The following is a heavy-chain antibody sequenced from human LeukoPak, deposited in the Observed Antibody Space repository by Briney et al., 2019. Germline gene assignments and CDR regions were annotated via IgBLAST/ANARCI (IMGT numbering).Heavy chain of an antibody. CDR1: GGSISSYY. CDR3: ARERRYYYDSSSNWFDP. Sequence: SETLSLTCTVSGGSISSYYWSLIRQPPGKGLEWIGYIYYSGSTNYNPSLKSRVTMSVDTSKNQFSLKLSSVTAADTAVYYCARERRYYYDSSSNWFDPWGQGTLVTVSS. V-gene: IGHV4-59*12. CDR2: IYYSGST. D-gene: IGHD3-22*01. J-gene: IGHJ5*02.